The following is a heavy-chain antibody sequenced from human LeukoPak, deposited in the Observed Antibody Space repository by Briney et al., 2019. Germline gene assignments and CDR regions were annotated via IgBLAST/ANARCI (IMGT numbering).Heavy chain of an antibody. D-gene: IGHD3-9*01. CDR2: ISYDGSNK. CDR3: TTVYPEYYDISIGYPPPFY. Sequence: PGGSLRLSCAASGFTFSSYSIHWVRQAPGKGLEWVAVISYDGSNKYYADSVKGRFTISRDNSKNTLYLEMNNLKTEDTAVYYCTTVYPEYYDISIGYPPPFYWGQGTLVTVSS. V-gene: IGHV3-30*03. CDR1: GFTFSSYS. J-gene: IGHJ4*02.